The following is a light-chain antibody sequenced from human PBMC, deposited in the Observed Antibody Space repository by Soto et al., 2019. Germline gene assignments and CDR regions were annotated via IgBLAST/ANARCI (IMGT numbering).Light chain of an antibody. CDR3: SSYKSSSTSV. CDR1: SSDVGGYNY. J-gene: IGLJ2*01. V-gene: IGLV2-14*01. Sequence: QSALTQPASVSGSPGQSITISCTGTSSDVGGYNYVSWYQQHPGKAPKLMIYDVSNRPSGLSNRFSGSKSGNTASLTISGLQAEDEADYYCSSYKSSSTSVFGGGTKLTVL. CDR2: DVS.